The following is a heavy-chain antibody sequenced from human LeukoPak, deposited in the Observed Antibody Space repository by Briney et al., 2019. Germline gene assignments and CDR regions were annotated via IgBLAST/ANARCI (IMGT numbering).Heavy chain of an antibody. CDR2: IYPGDSDT. J-gene: IGHJ6*04. Sequence: GESLKISCKGSGYSLNSYWIGWVRQVPGKGLEWMGIIYPGDSDTRYSPSFQGQVTLSADKSISTAYLQWSSLKASDTAMYYCARGLWLEGLHYAMDVWGEGTTVTVSS. D-gene: IGHD5-12*01. CDR3: ARGLWLEGLHYAMDV. CDR1: GYSLNSYW. V-gene: IGHV5-51*01.